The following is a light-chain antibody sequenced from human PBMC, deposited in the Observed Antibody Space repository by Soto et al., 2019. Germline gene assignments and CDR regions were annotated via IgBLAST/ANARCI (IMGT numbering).Light chain of an antibody. J-gene: IGKJ1*01. CDR3: QHNNSYSKA. CDR2: AAS. CDR1: QSISSY. V-gene: IGKV1-39*01. Sequence: DIQMTQSPSSLSASVGDRVTITCRASQSISSYLNWYQQKPGKAPKLLIYAASSLQSGVPSRFSGSGSGTEFTLTISSLQPDDFATYYCQHNNSYSKAFGQGTKVEIK.